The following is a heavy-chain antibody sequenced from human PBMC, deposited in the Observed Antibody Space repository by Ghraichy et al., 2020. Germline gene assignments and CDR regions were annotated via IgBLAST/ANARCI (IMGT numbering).Heavy chain of an antibody. V-gene: IGHV4-34*01. CDR2: INHSGST. CDR3: ARGGCSGGSCYYYYYYGMDV. Sequence: SETLSLTCAVYGGSFSGYYWSWIRQPPGKGLEWIGEINHSGSTNYNPSLKSRVTISVDTSKNQLSLKLSSVTAADTAVYYCARGGCSGGSCYYYYYYGMDVWGQGTTVTVSS. CDR1: GGSFSGYY. J-gene: IGHJ6*02. D-gene: IGHD2-15*01.